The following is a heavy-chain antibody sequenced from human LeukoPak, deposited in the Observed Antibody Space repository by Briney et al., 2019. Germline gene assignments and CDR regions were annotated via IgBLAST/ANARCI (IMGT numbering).Heavy chain of an antibody. J-gene: IGHJ4*02. Sequence: SVKVSCKASGGTFSSYAISWVRQAPGQGLEWMGGIIPIFGTANYAQKFQGRVTITADESTSTAYMELSSLRSEDTAVYYCARKGDSSSSPDYWGQGTLVTVSS. D-gene: IGHD6-6*01. CDR3: ARKGDSSSSPDY. CDR2: IIPIFGTA. CDR1: GGTFSSYA. V-gene: IGHV1-69*13.